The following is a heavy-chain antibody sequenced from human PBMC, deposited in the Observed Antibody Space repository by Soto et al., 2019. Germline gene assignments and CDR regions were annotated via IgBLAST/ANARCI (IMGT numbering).Heavy chain of an antibody. CDR3: ARDPRVAGGLDY. J-gene: IGHJ4*02. CDR2: INAGNGNT. Sequence: ASVKVSCKASGYTFTSYAMHWVRQAPGQRLEWMGWINAGNGNTKYSQKVQGRVTITRDTSASTAYMELSSLRSEVTAVYYCARDPRVAGGLDYWGQGTLVTVSS. D-gene: IGHD6-19*01. V-gene: IGHV1-3*01. CDR1: GYTFTSYA.